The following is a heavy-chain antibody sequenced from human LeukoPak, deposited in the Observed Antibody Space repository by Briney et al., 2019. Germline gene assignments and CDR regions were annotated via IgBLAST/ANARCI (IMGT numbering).Heavy chain of an antibody. Sequence: GGSLRLSCAASGFTFSSYSMNWVRQAPGKGLEWVSSIGTSSSYIYYADSLKGRFTISIDNAKNSLYLQMNSLRAEDTAVYYCARDRNYYDSSGLYDAFDIWGQGTMVTVSS. D-gene: IGHD3-22*01. CDR2: IGTSSSYI. V-gene: IGHV3-21*01. J-gene: IGHJ3*02. CDR1: GFTFSSYS. CDR3: ARDRNYYDSSGLYDAFDI.